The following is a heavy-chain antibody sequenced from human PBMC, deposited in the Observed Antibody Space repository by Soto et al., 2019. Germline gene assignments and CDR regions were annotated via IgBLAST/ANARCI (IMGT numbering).Heavy chain of an antibody. Sequence: SETLSLTCSVSGGSISTYFWSWIRQPPGKGLEWIGYIHFSGTTNYDPSLRSRVTMSLDTSKNQFSLKLTSVTAADTAVYYCATYSLPTTKYYYYMDVWGKGTTVTVSS. J-gene: IGHJ6*03. CDR2: IHFSGTT. V-gene: IGHV4-59*01. D-gene: IGHD1-26*01. CDR1: GGSISTYF. CDR3: ATYSLPTTKYYYYMDV.